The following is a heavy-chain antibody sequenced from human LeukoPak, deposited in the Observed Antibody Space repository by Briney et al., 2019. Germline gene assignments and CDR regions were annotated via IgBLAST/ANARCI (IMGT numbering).Heavy chain of an antibody. D-gene: IGHD2-15*01. CDR1: GGSISSGGYS. CDR2: IYYSGNT. Sequence: SETLSLTCAVSGGSISSGGYSWSWIRQPPGKGLEWIGYIYYSGNTNYNPSLKSRVTISIDTSKNQFSLKLSSVTAADTAIYFCARDQVAENWFDPWGRGTLVTVSS. V-gene: IGHV4-61*08. J-gene: IGHJ5*02. CDR3: ARDQVAENWFDP.